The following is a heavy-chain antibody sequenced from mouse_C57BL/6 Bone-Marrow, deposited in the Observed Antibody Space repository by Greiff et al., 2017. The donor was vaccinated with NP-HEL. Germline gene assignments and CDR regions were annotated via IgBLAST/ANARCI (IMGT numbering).Heavy chain of an antibody. Sequence: QAQLQQSGAELVRPGTSVKVSCKASGYAFTNYLIEWVKQRPGQGLEWIGVINPGSGGTNYNEKFKGKATLTADKSSSTAYMQLSSLTSEDSAVYFCARYYGSTPFDYWGQGTTLTVSS. CDR3: ARYYGSTPFDY. D-gene: IGHD1-1*01. V-gene: IGHV1-54*01. CDR2: INPGSGGT. J-gene: IGHJ2*01. CDR1: GYAFTNYL.